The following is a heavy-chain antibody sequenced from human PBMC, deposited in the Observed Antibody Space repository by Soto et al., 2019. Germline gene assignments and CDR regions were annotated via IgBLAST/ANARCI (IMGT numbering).Heavy chain of an antibody. Sequence: SETLSLTCTVSGGSISSYYWSWIRQPPGKGLEWVGYIYYTGNTNYNPSLKSRVTISVDTSKNQFSLKLSSVTAADTAVYYCARLTTVVAGDAFDIWGQRTTVTVSS. V-gene: IGHV4-59*01. J-gene: IGHJ3*02. CDR3: ARLTTVVAGDAFDI. D-gene: IGHD4-17*01. CDR2: IYYTGNT. CDR1: GGSISSYY.